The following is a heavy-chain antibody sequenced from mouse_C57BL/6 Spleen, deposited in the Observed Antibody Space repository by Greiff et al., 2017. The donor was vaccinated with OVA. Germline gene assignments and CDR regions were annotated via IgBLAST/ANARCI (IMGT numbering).Heavy chain of an antibody. CDR2: IYPGDGDT. CDR1: GYAFSSSW. CDR3: AREDCYGSRYFDV. V-gene: IGHV1-82*01. J-gene: IGHJ1*03. D-gene: IGHD1-1*01. Sequence: QVQLQQSGPELVKPGASVKISCKASGYAFSSSWMNWVKQRPGKGLEWIGRIYPGDGDTNYNGKFKGKATLTVDKSSSTAYMQLSSLTSEDSAVYFCAREDCYGSRYFDVWGTGTTVTVSS.